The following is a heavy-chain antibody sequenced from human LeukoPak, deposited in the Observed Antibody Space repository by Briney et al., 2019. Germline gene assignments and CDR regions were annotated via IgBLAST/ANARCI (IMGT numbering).Heavy chain of an antibody. D-gene: IGHD3-22*01. CDR1: GGSISSSSYY. CDR2: IYYSGST. J-gene: IGHJ5*02. CDR3: ANAGYSSGYYYWFDP. Sequence: KPSETLSLTCTVSGGSISSSSYYWGWIRQPPGKGLEWIVSIYYSGSTYYNPSLKSRVTISVDTSKNQFSLKLSSVTAADTAVYYCANAGYSSGYYYWFDPWGQGTLVTVSS. V-gene: IGHV4-39*01.